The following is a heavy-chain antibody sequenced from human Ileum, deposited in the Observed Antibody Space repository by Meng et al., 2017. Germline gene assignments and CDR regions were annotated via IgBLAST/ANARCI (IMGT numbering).Heavy chain of an antibody. J-gene: IGHJ4*02. CDR3: ARDHWGSLDY. CDR1: VGSVSSGGYQ. D-gene: IGHD7-27*01. CDR2: AST. V-gene: IGHV4-61*08. Sequence: GPGLVRRTESRSLIWAVSVGSVSSGGYQWGWILQPPGKGLEWIGYASTNYNPSLKSRVTISVDTSKNQFSLKLTSVTAADTAVYYCARDHWGSLDYWGQGVLVTVSS.